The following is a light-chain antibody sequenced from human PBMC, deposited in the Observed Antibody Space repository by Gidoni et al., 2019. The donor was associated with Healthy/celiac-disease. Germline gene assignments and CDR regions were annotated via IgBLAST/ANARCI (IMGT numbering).Light chain of an antibody. Sequence: EIVMTQSPATLSVSPGERATLSCRASQSVSSNLAWYQQKPGQAPRLLIYGASTRATDIPARFSGSGSGTEFTLTISSLQSEDFAVYYCQQYNNWPPLYTFGQGTKLEIE. J-gene: IGKJ2*01. CDR2: GAS. CDR1: QSVSSN. CDR3: QQYNNWPPLYT. V-gene: IGKV3-15*01.